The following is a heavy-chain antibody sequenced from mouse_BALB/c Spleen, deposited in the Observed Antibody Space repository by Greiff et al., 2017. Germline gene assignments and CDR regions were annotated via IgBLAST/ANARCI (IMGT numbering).Heavy chain of an antibody. CDR3: AKSTMITTGFAD. Sequence: QVQLQQSGAELVRPGSSVKISCKASGYAFSSYWMNWVKQRPGQGLEWIGQIYPGDGDTNYNGKFKGKATLTADKSSSTAYMQLSSLTSEDSAVYFCAKSTMITTGFADWGQGTLVTVSA. CDR2: IYPGDGDT. CDR1: GYAFSSYW. D-gene: IGHD2-4*01. V-gene: IGHV1-80*01. J-gene: IGHJ3*01.